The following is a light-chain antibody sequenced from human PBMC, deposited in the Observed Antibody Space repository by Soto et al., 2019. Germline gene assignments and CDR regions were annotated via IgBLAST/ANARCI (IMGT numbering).Light chain of an antibody. J-gene: IGLJ1*01. Sequence: QSALTQPASVSGSPGQSITISCTGSSSDVGGYHYVSWYQQYPGKAPKLVISEVSNRPSGVSHRFSGSKSGNTASLTISGLQAEDEADYYCSSYTITSTYVFGTGTKLTVL. V-gene: IGLV2-14*01. CDR2: EVS. CDR3: SSYTITSTYV. CDR1: SSDVGGYHY.